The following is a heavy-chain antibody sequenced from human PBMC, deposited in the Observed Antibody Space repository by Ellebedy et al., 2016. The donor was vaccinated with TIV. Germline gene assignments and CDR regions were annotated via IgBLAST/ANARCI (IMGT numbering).Heavy chain of an antibody. CDR2: LSYGGGTI. CDR3: ARGGRYSGSSPDY. D-gene: IGHD1-26*01. J-gene: IGHJ4*02. V-gene: IGHV3-11*01. CDR1: GFNFNDYY. Sequence: GGSLRLXXAASGFNFNDYYMSWTRQAPGKGLEWLSYLSYGGGTISYADSVKGRFTISRDNAKNSLYLQMNTLRDDDMAVYYCARGGRYSGSSPDYWGQGTLVTVSS.